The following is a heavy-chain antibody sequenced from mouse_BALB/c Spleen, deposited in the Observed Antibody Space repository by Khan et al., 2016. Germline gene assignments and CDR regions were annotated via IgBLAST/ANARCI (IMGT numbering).Heavy chain of an antibody. Sequence: QIQLVQSGPELKKPGETVKISCKASGYTFTNYGMNWVKQAPGQGLKWMGWINTSTGEPTYAEEFKGHFVFTLETSASTAYLHINNLKNEDTATYFCAEDYYGSNWFAYWGQGTLVTVSA. J-gene: IGHJ3*01. CDR1: GYTFTNYG. CDR3: AEDYYGSNWFAY. D-gene: IGHD1-1*01. CDR2: INTSTGEP. V-gene: IGHV9-3*02.